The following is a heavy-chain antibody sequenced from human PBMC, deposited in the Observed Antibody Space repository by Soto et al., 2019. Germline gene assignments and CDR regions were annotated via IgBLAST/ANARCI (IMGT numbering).Heavy chain of an antibody. D-gene: IGHD4-4*01. CDR1: GGSISSGGYS. Sequence: PSETVSLTCAVSGGSISSGGYSWSWIRQPPGKGLEWIGYIYHSGSTYYNPSLKSRVTISVDRSKNQFSLKLSSVTAADTAVYYFARGMTTVNTLDYWGQGSLVTVSS. CDR3: ARGMTTVNTLDY. V-gene: IGHV4-30-2*01. CDR2: IYHSGST. J-gene: IGHJ4*02.